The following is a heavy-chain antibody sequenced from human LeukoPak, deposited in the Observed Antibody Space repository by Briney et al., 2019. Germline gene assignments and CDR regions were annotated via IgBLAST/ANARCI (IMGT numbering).Heavy chain of an antibody. Sequence: PSETLSLTCTVSGGSISSYYWSWIRQPPGKGLEWIGYIYYSGSTNYNPSLKSRVTISVDTSKNQFSLKLSSVTAADTAVHYCARHPYYYDSSGYYDYWGQGTLVTVSS. V-gene: IGHV4-59*08. CDR3: ARHPYYYDSSGYYDY. CDR1: GGSISSYY. D-gene: IGHD3-22*01. CDR2: IYYSGST. J-gene: IGHJ4*02.